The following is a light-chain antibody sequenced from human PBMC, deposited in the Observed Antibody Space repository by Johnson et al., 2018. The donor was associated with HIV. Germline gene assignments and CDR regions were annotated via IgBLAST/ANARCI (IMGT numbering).Light chain of an antibody. CDR3: GTWDSSLGAWV. V-gene: IGLV1-51*01. Sequence: QSMLTQPPSVSAAPGQKVTISCSGSTSNIGNNYVSWYQQLPGTAPKLLIYDNNKRPSGIPDRFSGSKSGTSATLDITGLQTGDEADYYCGTWDSSLGAWVFGTGTKVTVL. J-gene: IGLJ1*01. CDR1: TSNIGNNY. CDR2: DNN.